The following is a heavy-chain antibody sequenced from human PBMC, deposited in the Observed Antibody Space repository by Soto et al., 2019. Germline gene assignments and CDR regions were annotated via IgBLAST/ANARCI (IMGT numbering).Heavy chain of an antibody. V-gene: IGHV3-23*01. CDR2: ISGSGGST. CDR3: AKVQCSSWYEIDY. J-gene: IGHJ4*02. D-gene: IGHD6-13*01. CDR1: GFTFSNYA. Sequence: EVQLLESGGGLVQPGGSLRLSCAASGFTFSNYAVTWVRQAPGKGLEWVSTISGSGGSTYYADSVKGRFTISRDNSKNTLYLQMTGLRDEDTAVYYCAKVQCSSWYEIDYWGQGTLVTVAS.